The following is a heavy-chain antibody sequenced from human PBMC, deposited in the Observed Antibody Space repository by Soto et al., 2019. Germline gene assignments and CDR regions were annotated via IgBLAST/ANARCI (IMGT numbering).Heavy chain of an antibody. CDR2: IYYSGST. V-gene: IGHV4-59*01. D-gene: IGHD3-10*01. J-gene: IGHJ6*01. Sequence: SETLSLTCTVSNGSLSSNYWSWIRQSPGKGLEWIGNIYYSGSTNYNPSLKSRVTMSVDTSKNQFTLKLSSVTAADTGVYFCARSFMVPVGFCGCWGKGT. CDR1: NGSLSSNY. CDR3: ARSFMVPVGFCGC.